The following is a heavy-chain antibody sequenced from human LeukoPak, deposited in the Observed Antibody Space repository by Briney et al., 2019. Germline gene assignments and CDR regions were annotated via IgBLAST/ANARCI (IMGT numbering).Heavy chain of an antibody. J-gene: IGHJ4*02. CDR1: GFSFNSYA. Sequence: PGGSLRLSCAASGFSFNSYAMNWVRQAPGKGLEWVSTISASGGSTYSADSVKGRFTISRDNSKNTLYLQMNSLRAEDTAVYYCAREELTAGYYYDSSGYYYHWGQGTLVTVSS. D-gene: IGHD3-22*01. V-gene: IGHV3-23*01. CDR3: AREELTAGYYYDSSGYYYH. CDR2: ISASGGST.